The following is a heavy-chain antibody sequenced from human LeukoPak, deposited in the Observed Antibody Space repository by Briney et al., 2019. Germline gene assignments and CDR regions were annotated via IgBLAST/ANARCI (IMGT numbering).Heavy chain of an antibody. CDR2: MFYSGST. CDR1: GGSISSSSYY. J-gene: IGHJ4*02. D-gene: IGHD3-22*01. V-gene: IGHV4-39*01. CDR3: ARGVGSGYTDY. Sequence: PSETLSLTCTVSGGSISSSSYYWGWIRPPPGKGLEWIGSMFYSGSTYYNPSLKSRVTISVDTSKNQFSLKVSSVTAADTAVYYCARGVGSGYTDYWGQGALGTVSS.